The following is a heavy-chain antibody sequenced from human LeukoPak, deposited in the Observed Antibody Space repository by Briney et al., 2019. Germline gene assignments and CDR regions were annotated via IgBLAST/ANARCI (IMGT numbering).Heavy chain of an antibody. CDR1: GFTFSSYE. J-gene: IGHJ4*02. V-gene: IGHV3-48*03. CDR2: ISSSSSYI. CDR3: ARDYGGSSPFDY. Sequence: GGSLRLSCAASGFTFSSYEMNWVRQAPGKGLEWVSYISSSSSYIYYADSVKGRFTISRDNAKNSLYLQMNSLRAEDTAVYYCARDYGGSSPFDYWGQGTLVTVSS. D-gene: IGHD4-23*01.